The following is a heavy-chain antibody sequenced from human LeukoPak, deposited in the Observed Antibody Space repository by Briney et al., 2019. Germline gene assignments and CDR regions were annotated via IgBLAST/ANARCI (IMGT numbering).Heavy chain of an antibody. D-gene: IGHD4-17*01. Sequence: GGSLRLSCAASGFTFSSYAMSWVRQAPGKGLEWVSAISGSGGSTYYADSVKGRFTISRDNSKNTLYLQMNSLRAEDTAVYYCAKDKDYGDYIGYFDYGGQGTLVTVSS. V-gene: IGHV3-23*01. J-gene: IGHJ4*02. CDR2: ISGSGGST. CDR3: AKDKDYGDYIGYFDY. CDR1: GFTFSSYA.